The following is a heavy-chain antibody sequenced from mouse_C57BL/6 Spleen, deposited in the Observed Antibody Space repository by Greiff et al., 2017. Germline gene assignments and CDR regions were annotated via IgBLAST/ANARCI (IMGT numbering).Heavy chain of an antibody. J-gene: IGHJ4*01. CDR1: GYTFTDYY. CDR2: INPNNGGT. CDR3: AADLTTGDYAMDD. V-gene: IGHV1-26*01. Sequence: EVKLQQSGPELVKPGASVKISCKASGYTFTDYYMNWVKQSHGKSLEWIGDINPNNGGTSYNQQFKGKDTLTVDKSSSTAYMELRSLTSEDSAVYYCAADLTTGDYAMDDWGQGTSVTVSS. D-gene: IGHD2-12*01.